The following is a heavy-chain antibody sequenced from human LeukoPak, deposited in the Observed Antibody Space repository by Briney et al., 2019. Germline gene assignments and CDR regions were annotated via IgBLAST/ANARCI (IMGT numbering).Heavy chain of an antibody. J-gene: IGHJ4*02. Sequence: PGGSLRLSCAASGFTFSSYWMHWVRQAPGKGLVWVSRINSDGSSTIYADSVKGRFTISRDNAKNTLYLQMNSLRAEDTAVYYCAGPGYSSSWYGLDYWGQGTLVTVSS. V-gene: IGHV3-74*01. CDR3: AGPGYSSSWYGLDY. D-gene: IGHD6-13*01. CDR2: INSDGSST. CDR1: GFTFSSYW.